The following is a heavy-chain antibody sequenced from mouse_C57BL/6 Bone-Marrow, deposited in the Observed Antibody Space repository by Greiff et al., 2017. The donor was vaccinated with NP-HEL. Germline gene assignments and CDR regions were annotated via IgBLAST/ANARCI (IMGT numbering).Heavy chain of an antibody. Sequence: QVQLQQPGAELVKPGASVKLSCKASGYTFTSYWMQWVKQRPGQGLEWIGEIDPSDSYTNYNQKFKGKATLTVDTSSSTAYMQLSSLTSEDSAVYYCARPSTSGSPPAFAYWGQGTLVTVSA. V-gene: IGHV1-50*01. J-gene: IGHJ3*01. CDR2: IDPSDSYT. D-gene: IGHD1-1*01. CDR3: ARPSTSGSPPAFAY. CDR1: GYTFTSYW.